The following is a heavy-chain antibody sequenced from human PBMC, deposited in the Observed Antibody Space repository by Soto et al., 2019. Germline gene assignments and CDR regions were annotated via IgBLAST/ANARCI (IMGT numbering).Heavy chain of an antibody. CDR1: GYTFTRYG. CDR2: ISGYDGRT. CDR3: AREGDFPYYYYGMDF. Sequence: ASVKVSCKTSGYTFTRYGISWVRQAPGQGLEWMGWISGYDGRTNFAQKVQDRVTMTTDTSTSTVYMELRSLSSDDTAVYYCAREGDFPYYYYGMDFWGQGTTVTVSS. V-gene: IGHV1-18*01. D-gene: IGHD2-21*02. J-gene: IGHJ6*02.